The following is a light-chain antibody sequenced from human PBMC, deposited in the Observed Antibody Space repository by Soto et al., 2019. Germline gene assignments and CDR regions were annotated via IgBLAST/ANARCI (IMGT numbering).Light chain of an antibody. CDR2: EVT. Sequence: QSALTQPASVSGSPGQSIAISCTGSSSDIGIYKYVSWYQQHPGKVPKLIIYEVTNRPSGVSNRFSGSQSGNTASLPISGLPAEDEADYYCSSYTTSSTRVFGPGTKLTVL. J-gene: IGLJ1*01. CDR1: SSDIGIYKY. CDR3: SSYTTSSTRV. V-gene: IGLV2-14*01.